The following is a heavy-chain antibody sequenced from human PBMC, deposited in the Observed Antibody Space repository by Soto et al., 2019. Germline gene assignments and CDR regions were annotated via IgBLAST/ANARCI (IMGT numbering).Heavy chain of an antibody. J-gene: IGHJ4*02. CDR2: IKQDGSEK. CDR3: ARQYCTNGVCFEPYFDY. D-gene: IGHD2-8*01. CDR1: GFTFSSYW. V-gene: IGHV3-7*01. Sequence: GGSLRLSCAASGFTFSSYWMSWVRQAPGKGLEWVANIKQDGSEKYYVDSVKGRFTISRDNAKNSLYLQMNSLRAEDTAVYYCARQYCTNGVCFEPYFDYWGQGTLVTVSS.